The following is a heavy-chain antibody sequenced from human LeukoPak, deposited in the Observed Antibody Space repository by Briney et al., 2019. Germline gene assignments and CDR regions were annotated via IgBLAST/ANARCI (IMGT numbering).Heavy chain of an antibody. J-gene: IGHJ4*02. CDR3: ARRRFVRGPDVVNPFDY. D-gene: IGHD2-8*01. CDR2: INYSGST. Sequence: SETLSLTCAVYGGSFSNYYWTWIRQPPGKGLEWIGSINYSGSTYYNPSLKSRVTISVDTSKNQFSLKLSSVTAADTAVYYCARRRFVRGPDVVNPFDYWGQGTLVTVSS. CDR1: GGSFSNYY. V-gene: IGHV4-34*01.